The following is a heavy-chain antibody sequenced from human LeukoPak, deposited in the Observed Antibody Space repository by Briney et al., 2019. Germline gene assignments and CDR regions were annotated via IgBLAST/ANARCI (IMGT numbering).Heavy chain of an antibody. CDR2: ISAYNGNT. D-gene: IGHD3-10*01. CDR1: GYTFTSYG. V-gene: IGHV1-18*01. CDR3: ARDTPFNYYGSGSYLAY. J-gene: IGHJ4*02. Sequence: ASVKVSCKASGYTFTSYGISWVRQAPGQGLEWMGWISAYNGNTNYAQKLQGRVTMTTDTSTSTAYMELRSLRSDDTAVYYCARDTPFNYYGSGSYLAYWGQGTLVTVSS.